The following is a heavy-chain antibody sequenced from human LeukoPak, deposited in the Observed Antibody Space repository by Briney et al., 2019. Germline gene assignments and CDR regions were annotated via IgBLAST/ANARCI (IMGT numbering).Heavy chain of an antibody. CDR1: GYSISSGYY. D-gene: IGHD6-19*01. V-gene: IGHV4-38-2*02. Sequence: SETLSLTCTVSGYSISSGYYWGWIRQPPGKGLEWIGSIYHSGSTYYNPSLKSRVTISVDTSKNQFSLKLSSVTAADTAVYYCARGGWYVFDHWGQGTLVTVSS. CDR3: ARGGWYVFDH. J-gene: IGHJ4*02. CDR2: IYHSGST.